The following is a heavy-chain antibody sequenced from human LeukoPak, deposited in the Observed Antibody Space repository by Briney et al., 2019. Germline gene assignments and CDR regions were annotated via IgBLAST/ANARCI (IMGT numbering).Heavy chain of an antibody. Sequence: ASVTVSRKASGYTFTSYAMHWVRQAPGQTLEWMGWINAGNGKTEYPQKSQRRVTITRDTSARTAYMDLSSLRPGGTAVYSCARDRGYTSIAARSFDYWGEGTLGTLSS. D-gene: IGHD3-16*02. CDR2: INAGNGKT. V-gene: IGHV1-3*01. J-gene: IGHJ4*02. CDR1: GYTFTSYA. CDR3: ARDRGYTSIAARSFDY.